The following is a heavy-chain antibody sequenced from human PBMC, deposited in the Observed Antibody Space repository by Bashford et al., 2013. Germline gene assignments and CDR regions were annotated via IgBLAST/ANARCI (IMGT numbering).Heavy chain of an antibody. J-gene: IGHJ5*02. V-gene: IGHV4-59*01. CDR2: IYYDGSTT. CDR3: ARSRPPHWLAP. CDR1: SGSMSTYY. Sequence: SETLSLSCSVSSGSMSTYYWNWIRQPPGKGLEWIGYIYYDGSTTNYNPSLKSRVTISADTSKNQFSLNLRSVTAADTAVYYCARSRPPHWLAPWGQGTLVTVSS.